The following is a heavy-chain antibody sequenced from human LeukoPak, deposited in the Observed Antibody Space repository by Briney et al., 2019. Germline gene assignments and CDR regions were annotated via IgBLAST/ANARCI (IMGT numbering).Heavy chain of an antibody. V-gene: IGHV4-59*01. D-gene: IGHD1-26*01. CDR3: ARQAARYLYYFDY. J-gene: IGHJ4*02. CDR1: GGSISSYY. CDR2: IYYSGST. Sequence: SGTLSLTCTVSGGSISSYYWSWIRQPPGKGLEWIGYIYYSGSTNYNPSLKSRVTISVDTSKNQFSLKLSSVTAADTAVYFCARQAARYLYYFDYWGQGTLLTVSS.